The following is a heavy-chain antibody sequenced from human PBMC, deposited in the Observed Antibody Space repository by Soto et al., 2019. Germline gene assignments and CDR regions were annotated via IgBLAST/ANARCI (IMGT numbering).Heavy chain of an antibody. D-gene: IGHD3-10*01. Sequence: SVKVSCKASGGTFSSYAISWVRQAPGQGLEWMGGIIPIFGTANYAQKFQGRVTITADKSTSTAYMELSSLRSEDTAVYYCARDQSLSGVVREIIGVGYYYYGMDVGGQGTSVTVSS. CDR1: GGTFSSYA. J-gene: IGHJ6*02. CDR2: IIPIFGTA. CDR3: ARDQSLSGVVREIIGVGYYYYGMDV. V-gene: IGHV1-69*06.